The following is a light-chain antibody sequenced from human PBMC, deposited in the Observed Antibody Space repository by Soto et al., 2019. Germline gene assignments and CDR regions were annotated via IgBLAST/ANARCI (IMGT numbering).Light chain of an antibody. CDR1: QSITRN. CDR2: DAS. CDR3: QQYNNWPPFT. Sequence: EIVLTQSPATLSVSPGERATLSCRASQSITRNLAWYQQKPGQPPRLLVYDASIRATDIPGRFTGSGSGKEFTLTISSLQSEDFALYYCQQYNNWPPFTFGPGTKVDIK. J-gene: IGKJ3*01. V-gene: IGKV3-15*01.